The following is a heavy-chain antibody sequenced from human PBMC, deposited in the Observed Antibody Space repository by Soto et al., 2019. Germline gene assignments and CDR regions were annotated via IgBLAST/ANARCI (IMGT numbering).Heavy chain of an antibody. J-gene: IGHJ4*02. Sequence: GGSLRLSCAASGFPFSSYAMSWVRQTPERGLEWVAAISGGGNDRYYADFVQGRFTFSRDNSRNILYLQMNSLRADDTAMYFCARSPLMVAPDSEPFDYWGQGTLVTVSS. D-gene: IGHD3-22*01. CDR1: GFPFSSYA. CDR2: ISGGGNDR. V-gene: IGHV3-23*01. CDR3: ARSPLMVAPDSEPFDY.